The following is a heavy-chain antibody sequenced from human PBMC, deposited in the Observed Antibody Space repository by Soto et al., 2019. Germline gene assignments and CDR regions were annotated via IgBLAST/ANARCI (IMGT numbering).Heavy chain of an antibody. CDR2: ISYSGRT. CDR1: GASIITDNYF. V-gene: IGHV4-39*01. J-gene: IGHJ4*02. D-gene: IGHD4-17*01. Sequence: SETLSLTCTVSGASIITDNYFWVWIRQSPRRGLELIGSISYSGRTYDNPSLQSRVTISIDASKNQFSLKLTSVTTADTAVYYCARRRASDYGGNHHPYYFDRWGQGALGTV. CDR3: ARRRASDYGGNHHPYYFDR.